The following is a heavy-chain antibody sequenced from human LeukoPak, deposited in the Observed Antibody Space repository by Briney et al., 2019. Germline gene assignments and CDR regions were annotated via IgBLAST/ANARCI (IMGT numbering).Heavy chain of an antibody. CDR1: GYSISSGYY. CDR2: IYYSGST. J-gene: IGHJ4*02. CDR3: ARVTGYSSSWLDY. V-gene: IGHV4-61*01. D-gene: IGHD6-13*01. Sequence: SETLSLTCTVSGYSISSGYYWSWIRQPPGKGLEWIGYIYYSGSTNYNPSLKSRVTISVDTSKNQFSLKLSSVTAADTAVYYCARVTGYSSSWLDYWGQGTLVTVSS.